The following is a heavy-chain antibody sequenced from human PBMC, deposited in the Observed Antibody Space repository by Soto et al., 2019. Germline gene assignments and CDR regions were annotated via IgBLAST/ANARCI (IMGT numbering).Heavy chain of an antibody. CDR3: ARSIAVAGNYLDY. V-gene: IGHV4-61*01. D-gene: IGHD6-19*01. J-gene: IGHJ4*02. CDR2: IFYSGST. CDR1: GGSVNRGNYY. Sequence: QLQLQGSGPGLVKPSETLSLTCTVSGGSVNRGNYYWSWIRQPPGKALEWIGHIFYSGSTKYNPSLKSRVTISLDTSKNQFSLTLNSVTAADTAVYYCARSIAVAGNYLDYWGQGTLVTVSS.